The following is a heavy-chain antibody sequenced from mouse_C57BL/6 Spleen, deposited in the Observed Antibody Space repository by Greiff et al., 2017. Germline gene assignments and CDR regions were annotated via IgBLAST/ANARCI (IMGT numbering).Heavy chain of an antibody. CDR1: GYAFSSSW. J-gene: IGHJ4*01. D-gene: IGHD2-1*01. CDR3: ARGYEGNYFALGY. CDR2: IYPGDGDT. V-gene: IGHV1-82*01. Sequence: VQLVESGPELVKPGASVKISCKASGYAFSSSWMNWVKQRPGKGLEWIGRIYPGDGDTNYNGKFKGKATLTADKPSSTAYMQLSSLTSEDSAVYYCARGYEGNYFALGYWGKGTSVTVSS.